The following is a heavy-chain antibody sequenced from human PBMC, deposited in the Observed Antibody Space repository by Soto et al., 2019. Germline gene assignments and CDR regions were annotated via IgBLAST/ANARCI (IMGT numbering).Heavy chain of an antibody. Sequence: QVQLVQSGAEVKKPGASVKVSCKASGYTFTGYYIHWVRQAPGQGLEWMGWINPNSGGTKYGQKFQGRVTMTRDTSISTAYMELSRLRSDDTALYYCARVIAAAAFYYGMDVWGQGTTVTVSS. J-gene: IGHJ6*02. CDR1: GYTFTGYY. CDR3: ARVIAAAAFYYGMDV. D-gene: IGHD6-13*01. V-gene: IGHV1-2*02. CDR2: INPNSGGT.